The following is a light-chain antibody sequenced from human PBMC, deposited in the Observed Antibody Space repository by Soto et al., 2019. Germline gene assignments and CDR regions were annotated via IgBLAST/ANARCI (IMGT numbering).Light chain of an antibody. CDR2: EVN. CDR1: GSDVGGNNY. CDR3: NSYVGNTNNVV. Sequence: QSVLTQPPSASGSPGQSVTISCTGTGSDVGGNNYVSWYQQHPGKAPKLMIYEVNKRPSGVSDRFSGSKSGNTASLTVSGLQADDEADYYCNSYVGNTNNVVFGGGAQLTVL. J-gene: IGLJ2*01. V-gene: IGLV2-8*01.